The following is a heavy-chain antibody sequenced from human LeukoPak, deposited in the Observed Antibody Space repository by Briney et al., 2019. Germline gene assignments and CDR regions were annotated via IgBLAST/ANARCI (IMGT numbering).Heavy chain of an antibody. J-gene: IGHJ4*02. V-gene: IGHV1-18*01. Sequence: GASVKVSCKGSGYDFSSYGISWVRQAPGQGLQWMGWISVYNGKTNYGPLQGRVTMTTDTSTGTAYMELRNLRSGDTAIYYCARHMTTVVTSLDSWGQGTLVTVSS. CDR3: ARHMTTVVTSLDS. CDR1: GYDFSSYG. D-gene: IGHD4-23*01. CDR2: ISVYNGKT.